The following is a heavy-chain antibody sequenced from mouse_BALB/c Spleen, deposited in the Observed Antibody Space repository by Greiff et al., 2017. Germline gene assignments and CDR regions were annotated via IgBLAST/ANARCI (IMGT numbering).Heavy chain of an antibody. CDR2: ISTYYGDA. CDR1: GYTFTDYA. V-gene: IGHV1S137*01. D-gene: IGHD1-2*01. J-gene: IGHJ2*01. Sequence: VQLQQSGAELVRPGVSVKISCKGSGYTFTDYAMHWVKQSHAKSLEWIGVISTYYGDASYNQKFKGKATMTVDKSSSTAYMELVRLTSEDSAIYYCASSTARGYFDYWGQGTTLTVSS. CDR3: ASSTARGYFDY.